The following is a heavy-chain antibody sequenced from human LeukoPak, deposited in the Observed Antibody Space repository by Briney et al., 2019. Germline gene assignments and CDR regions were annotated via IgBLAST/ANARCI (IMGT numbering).Heavy chain of an antibody. D-gene: IGHD3-16*01. V-gene: IGHV3-21*01. Sequence: TPGGSLRLSCSASGFSFSDYDMNWVCQAPGKGLEWVSAISGRSSHVYYGESVKGRFTISRDNAKNSLYLQLDSLGVEDTAVYYCGRAFPPLRTSSAGDLWGQGTLVTVSS. J-gene: IGHJ1*01. CDR2: ISGRSSHV. CDR1: GFSFSDYD. CDR3: GRAFPPLRTSSAGDL.